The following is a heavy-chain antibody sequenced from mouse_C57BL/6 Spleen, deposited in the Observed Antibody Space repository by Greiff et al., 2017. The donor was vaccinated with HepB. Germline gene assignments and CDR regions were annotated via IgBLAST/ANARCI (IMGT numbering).Heavy chain of an antibody. J-gene: IGHJ4*01. CDR1: GYTFTDYN. CDR3: ARMGRRAMDY. CDR2: INPNNGGT. V-gene: IGHV1-22*01. Sequence: EVQLVESGPELVKPGASVKMSCKASGYTFTDYNMHWVKQSHGKSLEWIGYINPNNGGTSYNQKFKGKATLTVNKSSSTAYMELRSLTSEDSAVYYCARMGRRAMDYWGQGTSVTVSS. D-gene: IGHD4-1*01.